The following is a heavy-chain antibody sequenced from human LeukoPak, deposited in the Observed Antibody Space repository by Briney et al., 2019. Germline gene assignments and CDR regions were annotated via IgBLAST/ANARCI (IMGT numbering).Heavy chain of an antibody. CDR1: GFTFSNNG. J-gene: IGHJ4*02. V-gene: IGHV3-30*03. CDR3: TDGDY. Sequence: GRSLRLSCAASGFTFSNNGMNWVRQAPGKGLEWVALISYDGSNRWYADSVKGRFTISRDNSKNMLYLQINSLSLEDTAVYYCTDGDYWGQGTLVTVSS. CDR2: ISYDGSNR.